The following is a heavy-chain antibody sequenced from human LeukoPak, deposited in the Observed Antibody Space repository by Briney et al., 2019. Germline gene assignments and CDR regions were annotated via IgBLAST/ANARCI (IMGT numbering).Heavy chain of an antibody. Sequence: SETLSLTCAVYGGSFSGYYWSWIRQPSGKGLEWIGEINHSGSTNYNPSLKSRVTISVDTSKNQFSLKLSSVTAADTAVYYCARGVAYYYDSSGYYYVSAFDIWGQGTMVTVSS. J-gene: IGHJ3*02. CDR3: ARGVAYYYDSSGYYYVSAFDI. V-gene: IGHV4-34*01. CDR2: INHSGST. CDR1: GGSFSGYY. D-gene: IGHD3-22*01.